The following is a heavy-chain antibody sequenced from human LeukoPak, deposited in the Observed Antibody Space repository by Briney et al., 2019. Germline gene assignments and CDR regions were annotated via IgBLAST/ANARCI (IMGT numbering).Heavy chain of an antibody. D-gene: IGHD5-12*01. CDR3: AKGTKLYSGFWDY. CDR1: GFTFSHYW. V-gene: IGHV3-7*03. Sequence: GGSLRLSCVAYGFTFSHYWMTWVRQAPGKEPERVANINQDGSEIVYADSVKGRFTISRDNAKNSLYLQMNSLRAEDTALYYCAKGTKLYSGFWDYWGQGTLVTVSS. CDR2: INQDGSEI. J-gene: IGHJ4*02.